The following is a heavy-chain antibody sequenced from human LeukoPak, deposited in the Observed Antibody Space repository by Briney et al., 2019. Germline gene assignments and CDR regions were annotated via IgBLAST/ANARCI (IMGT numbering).Heavy chain of an antibody. V-gene: IGHV1-2*02. D-gene: IGHD5-18*01. CDR3: AREYRSRGYSYGYGRSIDY. CDR1: GYTFTGYY. CDR2: INPNSGGT. Sequence: ASVKVSCKASGYTFTGYYMHWVRQAPGQGLEWMGWINPNSGGTNYAQKLQGRVTMTTDTSTSTAYMELRSLRSDDTAVYYCAREYRSRGYSYGYGRSIDYWGQGTLVTVSS. J-gene: IGHJ4*02.